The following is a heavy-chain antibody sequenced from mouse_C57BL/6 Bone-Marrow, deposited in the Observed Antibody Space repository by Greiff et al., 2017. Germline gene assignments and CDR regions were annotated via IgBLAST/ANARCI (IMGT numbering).Heavy chain of an antibody. V-gene: IGHV1-82*01. J-gene: IGHJ2*01. CDR1: GYAFSSSW. D-gene: IGHD1-1*01. CDR2: IYPGDGDT. Sequence: ESGPELVKPGASVKISCKASGYAFSSSWMNWVKQRPGKGLEWIGRIYPGDGDTNYNGKFKGKATLTADKSSSTAYMQLSSLTSEDSAVYFCATTVVATDYWGQGTTLTVSS. CDR3: ATTVVATDY.